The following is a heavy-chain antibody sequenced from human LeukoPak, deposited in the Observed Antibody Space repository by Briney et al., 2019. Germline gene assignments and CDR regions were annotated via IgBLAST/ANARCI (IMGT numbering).Heavy chain of an antibody. Sequence: GGSLRLSCSAAGLTVTNAWMNWVRQAPGEGLDWVGRIASKTDGGATDYAAPVKGRFTISRDDSKNTLNLQMNSLKTEDTAVYYCTTGIRGDWGQGTLVTVSS. V-gene: IGHV3-15*07. CDR1: GLTVTNAW. D-gene: IGHD3-10*01. J-gene: IGHJ4*02. CDR2: IASKTDGGAT. CDR3: TTGIRGD.